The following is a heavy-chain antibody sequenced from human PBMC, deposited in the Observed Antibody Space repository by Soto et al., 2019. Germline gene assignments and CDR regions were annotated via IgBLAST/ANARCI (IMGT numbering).Heavy chain of an antibody. V-gene: IGHV4-34*01. CDR3: ARGWEVGVYAIRYYGMDV. CDR1: GGSFSGYY. CDR2: INHSGST. Sequence: PSETLSLTCAVYGGSFSGYYWSWIRQPPGKGLEWIGEINHSGSTNYNPSLKSRVTISVDTSKNQFSLKLSSVTAADTAVYYCARGWEVGVYAIRYYGMDVWGQGTTVTVSS. J-gene: IGHJ6*02. D-gene: IGHD2-8*01.